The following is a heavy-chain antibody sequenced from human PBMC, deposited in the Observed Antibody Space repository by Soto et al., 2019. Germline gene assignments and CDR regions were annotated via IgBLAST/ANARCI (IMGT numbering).Heavy chain of an antibody. CDR2: ISAYNGNT. D-gene: IGHD5-12*01. V-gene: IGHV1-18*01. CDR1: GYTFTSYG. Sequence: ASVKVSCKASGYTFTSYGISWVRQAPGQGLEWMGWISAYNGNTNYAQKLQGRVTMTTDTSTSTAYMELRSLRSDDTAVYYCARAGPRGYSGYDFDYWGQGTLVTVLL. CDR3: ARAGPRGYSGYDFDY. J-gene: IGHJ4*02.